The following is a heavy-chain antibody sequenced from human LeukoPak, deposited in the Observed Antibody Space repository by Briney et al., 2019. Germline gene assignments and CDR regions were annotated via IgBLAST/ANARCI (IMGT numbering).Heavy chain of an antibody. CDR3: ARGLRWPTYYFDY. Sequence: SETLCLTCTVSGGSISSYYWSWIRQPPGKGLEWIGYIYYSGSTNYNPSLKSRVTISVDTSKNQFSLKLSSVTAADTAVYYCARGLRWPTYYFDYWGQGTLVTVSS. CDR2: IYYSGST. J-gene: IGHJ4*02. D-gene: IGHD4-23*01. CDR1: GGSISSYY. V-gene: IGHV4-59*01.